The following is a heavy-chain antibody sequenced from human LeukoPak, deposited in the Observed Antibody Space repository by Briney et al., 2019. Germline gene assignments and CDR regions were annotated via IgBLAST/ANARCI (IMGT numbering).Heavy chain of an antibody. CDR1: GYTFSNYG. J-gene: IGHJ4*01. V-gene: IGHV1-18*01. D-gene: IGHD1-1*01. Sequence: ASVKVSCKTSGYTFSNYGISWVRQAPGQGLEWVGWITAYNGNRLYAQRFQGRITLTTDTSTSTSYMELRSLEYDDTAIYYCARDNDKVVDHWGQGTLVTVPS. CDR3: ARDNDKVVDH. CDR2: ITAYNGNR.